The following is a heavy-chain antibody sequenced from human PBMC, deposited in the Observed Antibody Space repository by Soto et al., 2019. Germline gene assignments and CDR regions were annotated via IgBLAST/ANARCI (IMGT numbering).Heavy chain of an antibody. CDR2: IYYSGST. V-gene: IGHV4-30-4*01. D-gene: IGHD5-18*01. CDR3: ASAMDTAMVLNYYYYGMDV. CDR1: GGSISSGDYY. Sequence: QVQLQESGPGLVKPSQTLSLTCTVSGGSISSGDYYWSWIRQPPGKGLEWIGYIYYSGSTYYNPSLKSRVTISGDTSKNQFSLKLSSVTAADTAVYYCASAMDTAMVLNYYYYGMDVWGQGTTVTVSS. J-gene: IGHJ6*02.